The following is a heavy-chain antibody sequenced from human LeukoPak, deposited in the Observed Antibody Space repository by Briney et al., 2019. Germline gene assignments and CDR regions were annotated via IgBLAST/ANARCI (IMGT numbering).Heavy chain of an antibody. J-gene: IGHJ4*02. D-gene: IGHD2-15*01. CDR2: IHTSGTM. V-gene: IGHV4-61*09. CDR3: ATTIVVDGGFDY. CDR1: GGSVSTGSYY. Sequence: PSETLSLTCTVSGGSVSTGSYYWSWIRQPAGRGLEWIGHIHTSGTMNYNASLKSRVRISVETSKNQFSLRLGSVTAADTAVYYCATTIVVDGGFDYWGQGTLVTVSS.